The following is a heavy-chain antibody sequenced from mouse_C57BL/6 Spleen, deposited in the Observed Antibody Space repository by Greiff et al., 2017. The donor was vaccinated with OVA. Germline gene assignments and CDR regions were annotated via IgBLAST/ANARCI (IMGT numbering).Heavy chain of an antibody. V-gene: IGHV14-2*01. D-gene: IGHD1-1*01. CDR2: IDPEDGET. CDR3: ASLYYYGSSYETY. Sequence: EVKLVESGAELVKPGASVKLSCTASGFNIKDYYMHWVKQRTEQGLEWIGRIDPEDGETKYAPKFQGKATITADTSSNTAYLQLSSLTSEDTAVYYCASLYYYGSSYETYWGQGTLVTVSA. J-gene: IGHJ3*01. CDR1: GFNIKDYY.